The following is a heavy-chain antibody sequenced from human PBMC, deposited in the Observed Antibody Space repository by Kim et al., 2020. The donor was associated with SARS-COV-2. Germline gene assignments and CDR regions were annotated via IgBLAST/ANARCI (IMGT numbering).Heavy chain of an antibody. CDR1: GYTFTSYD. CDR3: ARGLKITRYCSGGSCYSYFDY. D-gene: IGHD2-15*01. V-gene: IGHV1-8*01. CDR2: MNPNSGNT. Sequence: ASVKVSCKASGYTFTSYDINWVRQATGQGLEWMGWMNPNSGNTGYAQKFQGRVTMTRNPSISTAYMELSSLRSEDTAVYYFARGLKITRYCSGGSCYSYFDYWGQGTLVTVSS. J-gene: IGHJ4*02.